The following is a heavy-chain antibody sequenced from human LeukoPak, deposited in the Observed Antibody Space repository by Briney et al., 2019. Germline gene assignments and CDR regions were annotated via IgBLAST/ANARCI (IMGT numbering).Heavy chain of an antibody. V-gene: IGHV4-4*07. J-gene: IGHJ3*01. Sequence: SETLSLTCTVSGGSINSYYWSWIRQPAGKGLEWIGRIYTSGSTNYNPSLKSRVTISVDTSKNQFSLRLSSVTASDTAVYYCARISSSNWYNERGAFDVWGQGTMVTVSS. CDR2: IYTSGST. CDR3: ARISSSNWYNERGAFDV. CDR1: GGSINSYY. D-gene: IGHD6-13*01.